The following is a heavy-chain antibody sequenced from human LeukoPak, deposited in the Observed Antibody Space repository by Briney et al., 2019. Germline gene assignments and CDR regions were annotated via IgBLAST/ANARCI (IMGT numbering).Heavy chain of an antibody. V-gene: IGHV3-23*01. Sequence: PGGSLRLSCAASGFTFSKARMSWVRQAPGKGLEWVSAISGSGGSTYYADSVKGRFTISRDNSKNTLYLQMNSLRAEDTAVYYCAKDRAGAGWYYFDYWGQGTLVTVSS. J-gene: IGHJ4*02. CDR1: GFTFSKAR. D-gene: IGHD6-19*01. CDR2: ISGSGGST. CDR3: AKDRAGAGWYYFDY.